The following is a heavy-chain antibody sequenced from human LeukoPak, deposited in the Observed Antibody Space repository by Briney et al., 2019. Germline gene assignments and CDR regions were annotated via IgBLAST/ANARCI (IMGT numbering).Heavy chain of an antibody. J-gene: IGHJ4*02. CDR3: ARDRSGYYDR. V-gene: IGHV4-30-4*08. Sequence: SETLSLTCTVSGGSISSGGYYWSWIRQHPGKGLEWIGYIYYSGSTYYNPSLKSRVTISVDTSKNQFSLKLSSVTAADTAVYYCARDRSGYYDRWGQGTLVTVSS. CDR1: GGSISSGGYY. D-gene: IGHD3-22*01. CDR2: IYYSGST.